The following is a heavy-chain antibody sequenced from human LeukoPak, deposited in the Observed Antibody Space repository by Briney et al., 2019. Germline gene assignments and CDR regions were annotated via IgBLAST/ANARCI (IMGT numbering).Heavy chain of an antibody. V-gene: IGHV3-30*03. D-gene: IGHD1-26*01. CDR3: ARDYGGSYDWYFDL. CDR2: ISYDGSNK. J-gene: IGHJ2*01. CDR1: GFTFSSYG. Sequence: RGSLSLSCAASGFTFSSYGMHWVRQAPGKGLEWVAVISYDGSNKYYADSVKGRFTISRDNSKNTLYLQMNSLRAEDTAVYYCARDYGGSYDWYFDLWGRGTLVTVSS.